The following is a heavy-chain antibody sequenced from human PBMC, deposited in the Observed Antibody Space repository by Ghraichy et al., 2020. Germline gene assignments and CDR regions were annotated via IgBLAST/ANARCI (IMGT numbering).Heavy chain of an antibody. CDR1: GFTFGDYA. CDR3: TRDHGEQWLTSDAFDI. D-gene: IGHD6-19*01. V-gene: IGHV3-49*03. Sequence: GESLNISCTASGFTFGDYAMSWFRQAPGKGLEWVGFIRSKAYGGTTEYAASVKGRFTISRDDSKSIAYLQMNSLKTEDTAVYYCTRDHGEQWLTSDAFDIWGQGTMVTVSS. CDR2: IRSKAYGGTT. J-gene: IGHJ3*02.